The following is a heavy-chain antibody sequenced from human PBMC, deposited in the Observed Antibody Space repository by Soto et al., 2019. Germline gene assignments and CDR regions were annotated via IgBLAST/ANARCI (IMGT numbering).Heavy chain of an antibody. CDR3: ARGSGIVVVPAAADNWFDP. D-gene: IGHD2-2*01. V-gene: IGHV4-59*01. Sequence: PSETLSLTCTVSGGSISSYYWSWIRQPPGKGLEWIGYIYYSGSTNYNPSLKSRVTISVDTSKNQFSLKLSSVTAADTAVYYCARGSGIVVVPAAADNWFDPWGQGTLVTVS. CDR2: IYYSGST. J-gene: IGHJ5*02. CDR1: GGSISSYY.